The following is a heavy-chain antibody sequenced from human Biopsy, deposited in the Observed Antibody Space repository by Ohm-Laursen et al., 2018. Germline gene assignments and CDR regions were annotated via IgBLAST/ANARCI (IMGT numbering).Heavy chain of an antibody. CDR1: GKTFSDYH. CDR3: GNEVHGRDY. V-gene: IGHV4-34*08. Sequence: SETLSLTCAVFGKTFSDYHWSWIRQPPGKGLEWIGQINQAGTTNYNPSLKSRVSISADASKYEFPLRLTPVTAADTAVYLCGNEVHGRDYWGLGAQVTVSS. J-gene: IGHJ4*02. CDR2: INQAGTT. D-gene: IGHD2-15*01.